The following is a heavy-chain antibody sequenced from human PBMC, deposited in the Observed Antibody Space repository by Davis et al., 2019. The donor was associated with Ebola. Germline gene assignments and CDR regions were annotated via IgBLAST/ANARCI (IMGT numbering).Heavy chain of an antibody. CDR1: GGSFSGYY. CDR3: ARDAGYSSGWYAA. V-gene: IGHV4-34*01. CDR2: INHSGST. D-gene: IGHD6-19*01. J-gene: IGHJ5*02. Sequence: PSETLSLTCAVYGGSFSGYYWSWIRQPPGKGLEWIGEINHSGSTNYNPSLKSRVTMSVDTSKNQFSLKLSSVTAADTAVYYCARDAGYSSGWYAAWGQGTLVTVSS.